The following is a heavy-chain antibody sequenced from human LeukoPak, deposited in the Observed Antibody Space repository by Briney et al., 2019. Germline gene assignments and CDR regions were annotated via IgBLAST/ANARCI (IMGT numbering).Heavy chain of an antibody. CDR2: IYWNDHK. V-gene: IGHV2-5*01. Sequence: SGPTLANPTQTLTLTCNFSGFSLRTPGVGVGWIRQPQRKALKWLALIYWNDHKRYSPSLKSRLTITKDTSKNQVVLTMTNMDPVDTATYYCAHSSLAAADTYYFDYCGQGTLVTVSS. J-gene: IGHJ4*02. D-gene: IGHD6-13*01. CDR3: AHSSLAAADTYYFDY. CDR1: GFSLRTPGVG.